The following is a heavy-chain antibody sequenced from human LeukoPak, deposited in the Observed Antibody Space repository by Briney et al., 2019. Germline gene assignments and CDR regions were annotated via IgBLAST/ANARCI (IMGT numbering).Heavy chain of an antibody. CDR1: GGSISSYY. D-gene: IGHD5-18*01. V-gene: IGHV4-59*01. CDR3: ARGGYSYGLDI. Sequence: SETLSLTCTVSGGSISSYYWSWIRQPPGKGLEWIGYTYYSGSTNYNPSLKSRVTISVDTSKNQFSLKLSSVTAADTAVYYCARGGYSYGLDIWGQGTMVTVSS. CDR2: TYYSGST. J-gene: IGHJ3*02.